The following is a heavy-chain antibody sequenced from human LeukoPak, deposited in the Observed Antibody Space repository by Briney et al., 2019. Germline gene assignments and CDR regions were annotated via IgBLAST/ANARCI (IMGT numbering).Heavy chain of an antibody. Sequence: PGRSLRLSCAASGFTFSSYAVHWVRQAPGKGLEWVAVISHDGSKKNYADSVKGRLIISRDNSKNTLYLQMNSLRAEDTAVYYCARVGESYYYDSSGYNWFDPWGQGTLATVSS. D-gene: IGHD3-22*01. J-gene: IGHJ5*02. CDR1: GFTFSSYA. V-gene: IGHV3-30*01. CDR3: ARVGESYYYDSSGYNWFDP. CDR2: ISHDGSKK.